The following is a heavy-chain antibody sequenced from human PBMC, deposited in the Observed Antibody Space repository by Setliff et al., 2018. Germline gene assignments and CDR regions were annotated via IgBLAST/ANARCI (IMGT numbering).Heavy chain of an antibody. Sequence: SETLSLTCTVSDDSFTSSRYYWGWIRQAPGSGLEWIGSISYSGTPYYNASFESRVTISIDTSRNQFSLELRSVTVADTATYYCVRPGGTTVVARHFDYWGSGILVTVSS. CDR1: DDSFTSSRYY. CDR3: VRPGGTTVVARHFDY. V-gene: IGHV4-39*01. D-gene: IGHD2-15*01. J-gene: IGHJ4*01. CDR2: ISYSGTP.